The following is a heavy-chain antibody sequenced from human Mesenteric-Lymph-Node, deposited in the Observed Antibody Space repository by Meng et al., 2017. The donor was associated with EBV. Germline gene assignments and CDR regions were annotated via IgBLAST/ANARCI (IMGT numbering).Heavy chain of an antibody. Sequence: QVQLVQAGAEVKKPGASVKVSCKASGYTFTGYYIHWVRQAPGQGLEWMGWINPNTGGTKYAQKFQGWVTLTRDTSISTAYMELSRLRSDDTAVYYCARGRYELIWGLFDPWGQGTLVTASS. CDR2: INPNTGGT. V-gene: IGHV1-2*04. CDR3: ARGRYELIWGLFDP. D-gene: IGHD1-1*01. J-gene: IGHJ5*02. CDR1: GYTFTGYY.